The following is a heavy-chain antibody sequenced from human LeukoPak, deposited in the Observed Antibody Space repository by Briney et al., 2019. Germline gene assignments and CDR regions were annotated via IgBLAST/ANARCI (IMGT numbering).Heavy chain of an antibody. CDR2: INPNSGGT. Sequence: ASVKVSCKASGNTFTGYYMHWVRQAPGQGLEWMGWINPNSGGTNYAQKFQGRVTMTRDTSISTAYMELSRLRSDDTAVYYCARELMGATGGDFDYWGQGTLVTVSS. V-gene: IGHV1-2*02. D-gene: IGHD1-26*01. J-gene: IGHJ4*02. CDR3: ARELMGATGGDFDY. CDR1: GNTFTGYY.